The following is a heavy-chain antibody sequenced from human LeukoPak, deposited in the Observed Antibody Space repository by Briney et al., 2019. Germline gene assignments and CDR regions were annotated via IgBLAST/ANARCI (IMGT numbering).Heavy chain of an antibody. CDR2: IYYSGST. CDR3: ASLTTVTQGYFDS. CDR1: GGSISSYY. J-gene: IGHJ4*02. V-gene: IGHV4-59*08. Sequence: PSETLSLTCTVSGGSISSYYWSWIRQPPGKGLEWIGYIYYSGSTNYNPSLKSRLTISVDTSKNQFSLKLSSVTATDTAVYYCASLTTVTQGYFDSWGQGTLVTVSP. D-gene: IGHD4-17*01.